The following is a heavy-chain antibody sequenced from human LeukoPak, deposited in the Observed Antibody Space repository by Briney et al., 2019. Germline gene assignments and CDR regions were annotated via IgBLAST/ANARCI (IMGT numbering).Heavy chain of an antibody. Sequence: PSQTLSLTCTASGGSISSGGYYWSWIRQHPGKGLEWIGYIYYSGSTYYNPSLKSRVTISADTSKNQFSLKLSSVTAADTAVYYCARARSAAGNFDYWGQGTLVTVSS. J-gene: IGHJ4*02. CDR3: ARARSAAGNFDY. V-gene: IGHV4-31*03. CDR2: IYYSGST. CDR1: GGSISSGGYY. D-gene: IGHD6-13*01.